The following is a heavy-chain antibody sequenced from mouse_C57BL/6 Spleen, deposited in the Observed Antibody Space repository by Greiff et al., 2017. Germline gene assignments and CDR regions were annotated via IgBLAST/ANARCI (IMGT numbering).Heavy chain of an antibody. CDR1: GYTFTDYE. Sequence: VQLKQSGAELVRPGASVTLSCKASGYTFTDYEMHWVKQTPVHGLEWIGAIDPETGGTAYNQKFKGKAILTADKSSSTAYMELRSLTSEDSAVYYCTTGSSYPYWYFDVWGTGTTVTVSS. V-gene: IGHV1-15*01. J-gene: IGHJ1*03. CDR3: TTGSSYPYWYFDV. CDR2: IDPETGGT. D-gene: IGHD1-1*01.